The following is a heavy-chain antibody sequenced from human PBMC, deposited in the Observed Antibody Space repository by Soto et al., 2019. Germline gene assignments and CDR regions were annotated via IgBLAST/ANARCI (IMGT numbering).Heavy chain of an antibody. D-gene: IGHD1-1*01. CDR2: ISGSGGST. Sequence: EVQLLESGGGVVQPGGSLRLSCAASGFTFSSYAMSWVRQAPGKGLEWVSAISGSGGSTYYADSVKGRFTISRDNSKNTLYLQMNSLRAEDTAVYYCAKYDRGSYYSGMDVWGQGTKGTVSS. V-gene: IGHV3-23*01. CDR3: AKYDRGSYYSGMDV. J-gene: IGHJ6*02. CDR1: GFTFSSYA.